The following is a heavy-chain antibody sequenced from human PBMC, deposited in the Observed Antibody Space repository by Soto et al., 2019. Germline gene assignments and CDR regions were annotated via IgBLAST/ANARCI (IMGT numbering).Heavy chain of an antibody. CDR1: GYTFTSYY. D-gene: IGHD3-9*01. Sequence: ASGKVSCKASGYTFTSYYMHWVRQAPGQGLEWMGIINPSGGSTSYAQKFQGRVTMTRDTSVSTVYMELSSLRSEDTAVYYCATIRYFDWLSTTYYYGMDVWGQGTTVTVSS. CDR3: ATIRYFDWLSTTYYYGMDV. J-gene: IGHJ6*02. V-gene: IGHV1-46*01. CDR2: INPSGGST.